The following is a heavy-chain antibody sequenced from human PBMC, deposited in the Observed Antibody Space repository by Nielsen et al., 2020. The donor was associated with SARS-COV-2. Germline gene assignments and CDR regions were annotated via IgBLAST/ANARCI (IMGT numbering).Heavy chain of an antibody. D-gene: IGHD3-22*01. CDR2: ISYDGSNK. J-gene: IGHJ4*02. V-gene: IGHV3-30*03. Sequence: GESLKIFCAASGFTFSSYGMHWVRQAPGKGLEWVAVISYDGSNKYYADSVKGRFTISRDNSKNTLYLQMNSLRAEATAVYYCAREADYYDSSAPAYFDYWGQGTLVTVSS. CDR1: GFTFSSYG. CDR3: AREADYYDSSAPAYFDY.